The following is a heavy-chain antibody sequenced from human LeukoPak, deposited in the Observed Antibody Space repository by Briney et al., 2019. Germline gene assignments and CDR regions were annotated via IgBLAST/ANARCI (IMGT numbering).Heavy chain of an antibody. J-gene: IGHJ4*02. Sequence: GGSLRLSCAASGFTFTSYGMHWVRQAPGKGLEWVAVISYDGSNKYYADSVKGRFTISRDNSKSTLYLQMNSLRAEDTAVYYCAKDAGSGYCSSTSCFYYWGQGTLVTVSS. V-gene: IGHV3-30*18. CDR3: AKDAGSGYCSSTSCFYY. CDR1: GFTFTSYG. CDR2: ISYDGSNK. D-gene: IGHD2-2*01.